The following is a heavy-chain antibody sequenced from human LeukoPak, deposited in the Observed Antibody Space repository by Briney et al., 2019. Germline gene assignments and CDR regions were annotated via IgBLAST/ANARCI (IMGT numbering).Heavy chain of an antibody. J-gene: IGHJ6*04. V-gene: IGHV3-30*02. CDR1: GFTFTSYG. CDR3: ARPMAVTYYDFSEPV. CDR2: IQYDGSNK. D-gene: IGHD3-3*01. Sequence: GGSLRLSCAASGFTFTSYGMHWVRQAPGKGLEWVAFIQYDGSNKYYADSVKGRFIISRDNSKNTLYLQMNSLRAEDAAVYYCARPMAVTYYDFSEPVWGKGTTVTVSS.